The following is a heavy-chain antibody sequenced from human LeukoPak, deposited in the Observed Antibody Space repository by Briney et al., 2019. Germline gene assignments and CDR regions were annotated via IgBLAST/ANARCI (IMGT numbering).Heavy chain of an antibody. CDR2: VNDSGIT. CDR3: ARHRLGATRSFDI. J-gene: IGHJ3*02. D-gene: IGHD4/OR15-4a*01. CDR1: SGSFSGYY. Sequence: SETLSLTCAAYSGSFSGYYWSWIRQPPGKGLEWIGEVNDSGITNCNPSLKSRVTISVDTAKNQFSLKLSSVTAADTAVYYCARHRLGATRSFDIWGQGTMVTVSS. V-gene: IGHV4-34*01.